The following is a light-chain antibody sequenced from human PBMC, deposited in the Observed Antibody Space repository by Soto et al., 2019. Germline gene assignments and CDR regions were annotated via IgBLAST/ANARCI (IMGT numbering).Light chain of an antibody. CDR3: PQLKPYPLYT. CDR1: QGISSQ. CDR2: AAS. V-gene: IGKV1-9*01. Sequence: IQLTQSPSSLSASVGDRVAITCRASQGISSQLAWYQQKPGKAPKLLIYAASILQSGVPSRFSGSGSGTDFTLTISSLQPEDFATYYCPQLKPYPLYTFGQGTKLEIK. J-gene: IGKJ2*01.